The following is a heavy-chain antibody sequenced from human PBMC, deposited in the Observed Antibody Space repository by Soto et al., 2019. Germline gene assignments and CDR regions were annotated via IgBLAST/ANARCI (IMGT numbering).Heavy chain of an antibody. Sequence: SETLSLTCAVYSGTFSDYYWAWIRQPPGKGLEWIGEINHGGSTNYNPSLKSRVTISVDTSRNQFSLKLSSVTAADTAVYYCARQGILQQIFDYWAQGNLVTVSS. CDR3: ARQGILQQIFDY. J-gene: IGHJ4*02. D-gene: IGHD4-4*01. CDR1: SGTFSDYY. V-gene: IGHV4-34*01. CDR2: INHGGST.